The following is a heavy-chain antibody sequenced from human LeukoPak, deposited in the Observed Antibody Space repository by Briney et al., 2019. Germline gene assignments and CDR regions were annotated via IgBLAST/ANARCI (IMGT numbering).Heavy chain of an antibody. CDR2: INTDGNTR. D-gene: IGHD5-18*01. J-gene: IGHJ4*02. V-gene: IGHV3-74*01. Sequence: GGSLRLSCVVSGITISRYWMHWVRQAPGKGLVWVSRINTDGNTRNYADSVKGRFTISRDDAKNTMYLQMNSLRAEDTAVYYCGRGRNTAASEWGQGILVTVSS. CDR1: GITISRYW. CDR3: GRGRNTAASE.